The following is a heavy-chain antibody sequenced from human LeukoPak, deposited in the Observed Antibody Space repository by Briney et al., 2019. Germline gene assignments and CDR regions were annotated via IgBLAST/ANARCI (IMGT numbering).Heavy chain of an antibody. J-gene: IGHJ1*01. CDR3: ARRVGSGWPVQH. V-gene: IGHV1-8*01. CDR2: MNPNSGNT. D-gene: IGHD6-19*01. CDR1: GYTFSSYD. Sequence: ASVKVSCKASGYTFSSYDINWVRQATGQGLEWMEWMNPNSGNTGYAQKFQGRLNMTRNTSISTAYMELSSLRSEDTAVYYCARRVGSGWPVQHWGQGTLVTVSS.